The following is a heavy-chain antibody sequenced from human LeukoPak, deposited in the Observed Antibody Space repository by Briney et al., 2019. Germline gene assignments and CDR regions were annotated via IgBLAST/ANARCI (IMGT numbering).Heavy chain of an antibody. D-gene: IGHD5-18*01. V-gene: IGHV3-21*01. CDR3: ATGRGYSYYYYYYVDV. Sequence: GGSLRLSCAASGFTFSSYNMNWVRQPPGKGLEWVASIRSSSSYIYYADSVKGRFTISRDNAKNSLYLQVNSLRAEDTAVYYCATGRGYSYYYYYYVDVWGKGTTVTVSS. CDR1: GFTFSSYN. CDR2: IRSSSSYI. J-gene: IGHJ6*03.